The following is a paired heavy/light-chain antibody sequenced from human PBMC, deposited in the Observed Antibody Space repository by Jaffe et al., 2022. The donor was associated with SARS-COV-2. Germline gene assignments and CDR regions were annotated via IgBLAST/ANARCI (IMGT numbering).Light chain of an antibody. J-gene: IGLJ2*01. CDR2: KDR. V-gene: IGLV3-25*03. CDR3: QSSDNSSPYR. Sequence: SYGLTQPASVSVSPGQTARITCSGDALSKQYVYWYQQRPGQAPVLVIYKDRERPSGIPERFSGSSSGTTVTLTISGVQAEDEADYYCQSSDNSSPYRFGGGTKLTVL. CDR1: ALSKQY.
Heavy chain of an antibody. J-gene: IGHJ3*02. CDR2: ISGSGSST. D-gene: IGHD2-15*01. CDR3: ARDKLPVVGDAFDI. CDR1: GFTFSSHA. V-gene: IGHV3-23*01. Sequence: EVQLLESGGGFVQPGGSLRVSCAVSGFTFSSHAMSWVRQAPGKGLEWVAGISGSGSSTYYVDSVKGRFTISRDNSKNTLYLQVNSLRGEDTAVYYCARDKLPVVGDAFDIWGQGTVVTVSS.